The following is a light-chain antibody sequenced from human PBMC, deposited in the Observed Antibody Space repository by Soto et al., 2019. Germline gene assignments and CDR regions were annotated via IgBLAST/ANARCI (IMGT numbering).Light chain of an antibody. Sequence: EIVMTQSPATLSVSPGERATLSCRSSQSVSANLAWYQRKPGQAPRLLIYGASIRVTGIPARFSGSGSGTEFTLTISSLQSEDSAVYYCQQYDNWPPWTFGQGTKVDI. CDR2: GAS. CDR3: QQYDNWPPWT. CDR1: QSVSAN. V-gene: IGKV3-15*01. J-gene: IGKJ1*01.